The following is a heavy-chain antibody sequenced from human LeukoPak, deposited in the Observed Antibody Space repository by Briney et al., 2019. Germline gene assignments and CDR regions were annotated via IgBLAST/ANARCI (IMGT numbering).Heavy chain of an antibody. Sequence: PGGSLRLSCVASGFTFSSYALSWVRQAPGKGLEWVSAISGSGGSTYYADSVKGRFTISRDNSKNTLYLQMNSLRAEDTAVYYCAKDPWYSPQGTSDYWGQGTLVTVSS. J-gene: IGHJ4*02. D-gene: IGHD6-13*01. CDR3: AKDPWYSPQGTSDY. V-gene: IGHV3-23*01. CDR1: GFTFSSYA. CDR2: ISGSGGST.